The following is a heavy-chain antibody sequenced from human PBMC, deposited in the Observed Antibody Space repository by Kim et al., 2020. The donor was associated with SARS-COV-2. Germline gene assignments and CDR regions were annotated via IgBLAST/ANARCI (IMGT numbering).Heavy chain of an antibody. J-gene: IGHJ3*02. D-gene: IGHD3-10*01. V-gene: IGHV4-39*07. CDR1: GDSISNTHNY. CDR3: ARDPPSPRGTFDI. Sequence: SETLSLTCTVSGDSISNTHNYWTWLRQSPEKGLEWIGSMHYSGSSTHYNQSLKSRLNMSVDTSKNQFSLKLSSVNAADTAVYYCARDPPSPRGTFDIWG. CDR2: MHYSGSST.